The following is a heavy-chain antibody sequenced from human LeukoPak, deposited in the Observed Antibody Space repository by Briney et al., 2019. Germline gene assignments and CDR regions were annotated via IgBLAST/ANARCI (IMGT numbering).Heavy chain of an antibody. J-gene: IGHJ4*02. Sequence: SQTLSLTCAISGDTVSSNSAAWNWIRQSPSRGLEWLGRTYYRSKWYNDYAVSVKGRITINPDTSKNQFSLQLNSVTPEGTAVYYCTRGRSSGSYYFDSWGQGTLVTVSS. V-gene: IGHV6-1*01. CDR1: GDTVSSNSAA. D-gene: IGHD6-6*01. CDR2: TYYRSKWYN. CDR3: TRGRSSGSYYFDS.